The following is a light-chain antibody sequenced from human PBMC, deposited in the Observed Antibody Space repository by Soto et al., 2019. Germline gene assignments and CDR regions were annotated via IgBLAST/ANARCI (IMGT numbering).Light chain of an antibody. CDR1: SSDVCGYNF. CDR3: SSFTSSNTWV. J-gene: IGLJ3*02. Sequence: QSALTQPASVSGSPGQSIAISCTGTSSDVCGYNFVSWYQHHPGKAPKLMIYEVNIRPSGVSNRFSGSKSDNTASLTISGLQAEDEADYYCSSFTSSNTWVFGGGTKVTVL. V-gene: IGLV2-14*01. CDR2: EVN.